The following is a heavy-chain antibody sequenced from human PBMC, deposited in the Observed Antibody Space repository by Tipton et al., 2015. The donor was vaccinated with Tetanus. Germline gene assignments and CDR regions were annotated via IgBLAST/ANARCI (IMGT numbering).Heavy chain of an antibody. CDR1: GYSISSSNW. V-gene: IGHV4-28*01. CDR2: IYYSGST. J-gene: IGHJ4*02. Sequence: LRLSCAVSGYSISSSNWWGWIRQPPGKGLEWIGYIYYSGSTYYNPSLKSRVTMSVDTSKNQFSLKLSSVTAVDTAVYYCARNGGSYPVGYSDYWGQGTLVTVSS. CDR3: ARNGGSYPVGYSDY. D-gene: IGHD1-26*01.